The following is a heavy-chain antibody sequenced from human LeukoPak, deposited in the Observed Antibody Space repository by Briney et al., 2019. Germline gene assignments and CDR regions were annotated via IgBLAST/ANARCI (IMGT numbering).Heavy chain of an antibody. D-gene: IGHD3-3*01. CDR2: IYYSGST. Sequence: SETLSLTCAVYGGSFSGYYWSWIRQPPGKGLEWIGYIYYSGSTNYNPSLKSRVTISVDTSKNQFSLKLSSVTAADTAVYYCARMKDYDSWSGYQYSRAFDIWGQGTMVTVSS. V-gene: IGHV4-59*01. CDR3: ARMKDYDSWSGYQYSRAFDI. CDR1: GGSFSGYY. J-gene: IGHJ3*02.